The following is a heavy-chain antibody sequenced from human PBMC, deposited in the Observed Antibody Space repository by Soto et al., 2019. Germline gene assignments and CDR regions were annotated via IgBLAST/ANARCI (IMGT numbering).Heavy chain of an antibody. J-gene: IGHJ3*02. CDR3: ARDRGEMATINLDAFDI. V-gene: IGHV1-18*01. D-gene: IGHD5-12*01. CDR1: GYTFTSYG. CDR2: ISAYNGNT. Sequence: QVQLVQSGAEVKKPGASVKVSCKASGYTFTSYGISWVRQAPGQGLEWMGWISAYNGNTNYAQKLQGRVTMTTDTAXSXVYMELRSLRSDDTAVYYCARDRGEMATINLDAFDIWGQGTMVTVSS.